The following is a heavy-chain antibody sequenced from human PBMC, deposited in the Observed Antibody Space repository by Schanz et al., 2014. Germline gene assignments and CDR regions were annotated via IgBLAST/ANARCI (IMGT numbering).Heavy chain of an antibody. CDR3: ARDGEAAAGCDS. D-gene: IGHD6-13*01. J-gene: IGHJ4*02. Sequence: QVQLVQSGAEVKKPGASVRVSCKASGYSFTTYDVNWVRQATGQGLEWMGWMNPTTGNRGYAQRFQGRVTMTRDTSTSTVYMELSSLRSEDTAVYYCARDGEAAAGCDSWGQGTLVTVSS. V-gene: IGHV1-8*01. CDR2: MNPTTGNR. CDR1: GYSFTTYD.